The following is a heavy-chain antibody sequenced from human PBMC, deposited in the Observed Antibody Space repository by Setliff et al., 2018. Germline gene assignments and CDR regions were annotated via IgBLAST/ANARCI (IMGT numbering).Heavy chain of an antibody. J-gene: IGHJ4*02. D-gene: IGHD6-13*01. CDR3: AKENRRRTAAGLDY. CDR2: VSHSGST. CDR1: SGSISYYY. V-gene: IGHV4-59*01. Sequence: SETLSLTCNVSSGSISYYYWSWVRQPPGGGLEWIGYVSHSGSTSYNPSLNSRVTMSVDTSRDQFSLKVRSVTAADTAVYYCAKENRRRTAAGLDYWGQGTLVTVSS.